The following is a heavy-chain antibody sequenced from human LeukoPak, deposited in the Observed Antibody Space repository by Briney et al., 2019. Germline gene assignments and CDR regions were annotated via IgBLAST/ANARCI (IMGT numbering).Heavy chain of an antibody. Sequence: ASVKVSCKASGYTFTSYDINWVRQATGQGLEWMGWMNPNSGNTGYAQKFQGRVTMTRNTSISTAYMELSGLRSEDTAVYYCARGDKVRVLRGYFDPWGQGTLVTVSS. J-gene: IGHJ5*02. D-gene: IGHD6-13*01. V-gene: IGHV1-8*01. CDR3: ARGDKVRVLRGYFDP. CDR2: MNPNSGNT. CDR1: GYTFTSYD.